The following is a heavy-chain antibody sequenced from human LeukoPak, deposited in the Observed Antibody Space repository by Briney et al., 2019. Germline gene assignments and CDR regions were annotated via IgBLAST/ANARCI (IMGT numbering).Heavy chain of an antibody. CDR3: ARGPHTGVNYYDSSGYYY. V-gene: IGHV4-39*07. Sequence: SETLSLTCTVSGGSISSGGYYWSWIRQPPGKGLEWIGEINHSGSTNYNPSLKSRVTISVDTSKNQFSLKLSSVTAADTAVYYCARGPHTGVNYYDSSGYYYWGQGTLVTVS. CDR2: INHSGST. D-gene: IGHD3-22*01. CDR1: GGSISSGGYY. J-gene: IGHJ4*02.